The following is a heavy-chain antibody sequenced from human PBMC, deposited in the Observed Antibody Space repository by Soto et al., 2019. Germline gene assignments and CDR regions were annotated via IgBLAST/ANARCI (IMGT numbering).Heavy chain of an antibody. CDR3: ARHFDYGDQYYMDV. D-gene: IGHD4-17*01. J-gene: IGHJ6*03. Sequence: SETLSLTCTVSGGSISSSSYYWGWIRQPPGKGLEWIGSIYYSGSTYYNPSLKSRVTISVDTSKNQFSLKLSSVTAADTAVYYCARHFDYGDQYYMDVWGKGTTVTVSS. CDR2: IYYSGST. CDR1: GGSISSSSYY. V-gene: IGHV4-39*01.